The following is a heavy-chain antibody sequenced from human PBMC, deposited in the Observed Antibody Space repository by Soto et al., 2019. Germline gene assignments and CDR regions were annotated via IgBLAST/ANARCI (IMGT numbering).Heavy chain of an antibody. V-gene: IGHV4-59*11. CDR3: GSTNYNPSLKSRVTISVDTSKNQFSLKLSSVTAADTAVYYCARADGAPLYDFWSGYYHGRYYYYMDV. Sequence: PSETLSLTCTVSGGSISSHYWSWIRQPPGKGLEWIGYIYYSGRTNYNPSLKSRVTISVDTSTTKFSLKLSPVHAAARAVDYSGSTNYNPSLKSRVTISVDTSKNQFSLKLSSVTAADTAVYYCARADGAPLYDFWSGYYHGRYYYYMDVWGKGTTVTVSS. D-gene: IGHD3-10*01. CDR1: GGSISSHY. J-gene: IGHJ6*03. CDR2: IYYSGRT.